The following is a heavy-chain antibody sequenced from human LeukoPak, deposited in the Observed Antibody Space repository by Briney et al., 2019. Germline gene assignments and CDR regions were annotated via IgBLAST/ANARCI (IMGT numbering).Heavy chain of an antibody. CDR2: ISRDARTT. V-gene: IGHV3-74*01. CDR1: GFIFSISM. CDR3: ANDLTGPFDY. Sequence: GGSLRLSCAASGFIFSISMMNWVRQAPGKGLVWVSRISRDARTTNYADSVKGRFTVSRDNAKNTLYLQMNSLRVEDTAVYHCANDLTGPFDYWGQGTLVTVSS. J-gene: IGHJ4*02. D-gene: IGHD7-27*01.